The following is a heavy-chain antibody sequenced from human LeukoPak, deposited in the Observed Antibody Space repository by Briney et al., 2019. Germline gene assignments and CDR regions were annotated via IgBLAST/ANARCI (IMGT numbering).Heavy chain of an antibody. CDR3: AKGAHIVATTYYYYYMDV. Sequence: QPGGSLRLSCAASGFTFSSFEMNWVRQAPGKGLEWVSAISGSGGSTYYADSVKGRFTISRDNSKNTLYLQMNSLRAEDTAVYYCAKGAHIVATTYYYYYMDVWGKGTTVTVSS. V-gene: IGHV3-23*01. CDR1: GFTFSSFE. CDR2: ISGSGGST. J-gene: IGHJ6*03. D-gene: IGHD5-12*01.